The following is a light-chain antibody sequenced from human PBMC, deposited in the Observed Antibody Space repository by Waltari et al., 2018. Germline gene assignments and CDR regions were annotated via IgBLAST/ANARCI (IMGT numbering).Light chain of an antibody. CDR1: QSLRSSY. J-gene: IGKJ3*01. Sequence: EIVLTQSPGTLSVSPGESATLPCTASQSLRSSYLAWYQQKPGQAPRLLIYGATSRATGIPDRFSGSWSGKDFALTISGLEPEDFAVYYCQQYDSSFFTFGPGTKVDI. CDR3: QQYDSSFFT. V-gene: IGKV3-20*01. CDR2: GAT.